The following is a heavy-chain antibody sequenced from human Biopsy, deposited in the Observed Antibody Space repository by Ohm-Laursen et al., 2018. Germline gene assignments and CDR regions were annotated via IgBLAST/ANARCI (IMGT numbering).Heavy chain of an antibody. CDR1: GESISSYY. Sequence: PPGTLSLTCTVSGESISSYYWSWIRQPPGKGLQWIGYVYYTGSTDYNPSLQSRVTISVDTSKNHFSLRLRSVTPADTAIYYCARDRGYYSDRTVPGYFDLWGRGTLVTVSS. D-gene: IGHD3-22*01. J-gene: IGHJ2*01. CDR2: VYYTGST. CDR3: ARDRGYYSDRTVPGYFDL. V-gene: IGHV4-59*01.